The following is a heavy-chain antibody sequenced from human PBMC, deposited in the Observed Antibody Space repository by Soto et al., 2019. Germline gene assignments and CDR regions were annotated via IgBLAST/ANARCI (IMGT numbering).Heavy chain of an antibody. CDR1: GVSLGSARLG. D-gene: IGHD2-15*01. Sequence: QITLKKSLPTLVKPPQTLTLTCTFSGVSLGSARLGVGGISEPPGKALEWLALIYWDDDKRYSPSLKSRLIITKDTSKSQVVLIMTNMDPVDTATYYCAHSPRGRWQRLYTYYYMDVWGKGTTVTVSS. V-gene: IGHV2-5*02. CDR3: AHSPRGRWQRLYTYYYMDV. J-gene: IGHJ6*03. CDR2: IYWDDDK.